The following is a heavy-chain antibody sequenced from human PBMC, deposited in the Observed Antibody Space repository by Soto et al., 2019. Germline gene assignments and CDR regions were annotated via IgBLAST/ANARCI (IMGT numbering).Heavy chain of an antibody. CDR2: IGTAGDT. D-gene: IGHD3-22*01. CDR1: GFTFSSYD. J-gene: IGHJ4*02. CDR3: ARDHDSIGYIDY. V-gene: IGHV3-13*01. Sequence: EVQLVESGGGLVQPGGSLRLSCAASGFTFSSYDMHWVRQATGKGLEWVSAIGTAGDTYYPGSVKGRFTISRENAKNSLYLQMNSLRAEDTAVYYCARDHDSIGYIDYWGQGTLVTVSS.